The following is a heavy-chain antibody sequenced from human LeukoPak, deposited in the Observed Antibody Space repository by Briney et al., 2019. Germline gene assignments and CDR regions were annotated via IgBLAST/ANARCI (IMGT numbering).Heavy chain of an antibody. J-gene: IGHJ3*02. V-gene: IGHV5-51*01. D-gene: IGHD6-19*01. CDR1: GYRFTSYW. CDR2: IYPGDSDT. Sequence: WESLKISCVGSGYRFTSYWIGWVRQMPGKGLEYMGIIYPGDSDTRYSPSFRGQVTISADKSISTAYLQWSSLQASDAAMYYCATGYGSGRGAFDIWGQGTMVTASA. CDR3: ATGYGSGRGAFDI.